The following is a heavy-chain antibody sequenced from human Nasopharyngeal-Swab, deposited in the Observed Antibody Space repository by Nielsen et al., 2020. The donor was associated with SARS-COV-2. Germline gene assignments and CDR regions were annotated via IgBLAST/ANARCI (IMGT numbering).Heavy chain of an antibody. Sequence: GGSLRLSCAGSAFTFSHYAMSWVRQALGKGLEWVSAISGSGDNTYYADSVKGRFTISRDNPKNTLYLQMNSLRAEDTAVYYCAKPHLRYYDWLLFDYWGQGTLVTVSS. CDR1: AFTFSHYA. V-gene: IGHV3-23*01. CDR3: AKPHLRYYDWLLFDY. CDR2: ISGSGDNT. J-gene: IGHJ4*02. D-gene: IGHD3-9*01.